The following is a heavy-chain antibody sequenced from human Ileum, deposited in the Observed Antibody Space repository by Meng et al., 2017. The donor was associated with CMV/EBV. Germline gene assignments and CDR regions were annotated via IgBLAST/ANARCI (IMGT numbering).Heavy chain of an antibody. J-gene: IGHJ4*02. V-gene: IGHV1-2*02. CDR2: INPNSGGT. CDR3: ASLPLGYCSSTSCPDY. D-gene: IGHD2-2*01. CDR1: GYTFSDYG. Sequence: ASVKVSCKASGYTFSDYGISWVRQAPGQGLEWMGWINPNSGGTNYAQKFQGRVTMTRDTSISTAYMELSRLRSDDTAVYYCASLPLGYCSSTSCPDYWGQGTLVTVSS.